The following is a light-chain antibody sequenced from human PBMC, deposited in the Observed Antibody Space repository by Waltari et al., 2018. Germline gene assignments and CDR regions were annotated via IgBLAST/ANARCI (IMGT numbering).Light chain of an antibody. CDR3: NSCTGDSTLV. CDR2: NGD. J-gene: IGLJ2*01. CDR1: SSDVGGYND. Sequence: QSALTQPAFVSGSPGQSITISCPGTSSDVGGYNDVSWYQQHPGKHPQLIISNGDYRPAGVSNRFSGSQSGNTSSLPIAGLQVEEEADYYCNSCTGDSTLVFGGGTKVTVL. V-gene: IGLV2-14*01.